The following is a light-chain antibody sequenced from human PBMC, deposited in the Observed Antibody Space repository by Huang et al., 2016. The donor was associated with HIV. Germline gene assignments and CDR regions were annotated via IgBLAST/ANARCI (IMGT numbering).Light chain of an antibody. J-gene: IGKJ4*01. V-gene: IGKV3-20*01. CDR1: QSVSSGY. CDR3: QQYGSLLT. Sequence: ESVLKQSPGTLSLSPGERATVSCRASQSVSSGYLAWYQQRPGQPPRLLMYGASSRATGIPDRFSGSGSGTDYTLTISRLEPEDFAVYYCQQYGSLLTFGGGTRVEI. CDR2: GAS.